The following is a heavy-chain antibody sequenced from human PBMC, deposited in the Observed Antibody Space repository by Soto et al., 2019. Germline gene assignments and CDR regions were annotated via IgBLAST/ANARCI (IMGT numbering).Heavy chain of an antibody. Sequence: SETLSLTCIVSGGAMDNYYWNWIRQPPGKGLEWIGYIYNSGSTSYNPSLESRVTISVDTSKNQFSLRLSPVTAADTAVYYCARRPGFGHAFDIWGPGTTVTVSS. V-gene: IGHV4-59*08. CDR3: ARRPGFGHAFDI. CDR1: GGAMDNYY. CDR2: IYNSGST. J-gene: IGHJ3*02. D-gene: IGHD3-10*01.